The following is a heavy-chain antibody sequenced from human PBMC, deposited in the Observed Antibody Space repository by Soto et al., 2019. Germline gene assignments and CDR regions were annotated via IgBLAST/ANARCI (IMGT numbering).Heavy chain of an antibody. CDR3: ARDAFDYGDSPLSY. CDR2: IYYSGST. Sequence: QVQLQESGPGLVKPSQTLSLTCTVSGGSISSGGYYWSWIRQHPGKGLEWIGYIYYSGSTYYNPSLKTRVTISVDTSKNQFSLKLSSVTAADTAVYYCARDAFDYGDSPLSYWGQGTLVTVSS. J-gene: IGHJ4*02. CDR1: GGSISSGGYY. D-gene: IGHD4-17*01. V-gene: IGHV4-31*03.